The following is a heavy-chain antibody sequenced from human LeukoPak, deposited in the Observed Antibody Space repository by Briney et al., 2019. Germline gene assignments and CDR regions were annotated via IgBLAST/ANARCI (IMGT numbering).Heavy chain of an antibody. Sequence: QPGGSLRLSCAASGFTFSSYDMNWVRQAPGKGLEWISYVSSSGDTIYYSDSVKGRFTISRDNAEKSLYLQMYSLRAEDTAVYYCARLCQVTSCAKFDYWGQGIQVTVSS. CDR2: VSSSGDTI. J-gene: IGHJ4*02. D-gene: IGHD2-21*02. CDR1: GFTFSSYD. CDR3: ARLCQVTSCAKFDY. V-gene: IGHV3-48*03.